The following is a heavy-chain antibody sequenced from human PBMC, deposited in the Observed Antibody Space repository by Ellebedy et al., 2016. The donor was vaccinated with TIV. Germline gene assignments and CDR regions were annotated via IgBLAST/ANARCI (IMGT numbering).Heavy chain of an antibody. D-gene: IGHD3-10*01. V-gene: IGHV3-7*01. CDR3: VQAGSYFDY. CDR2: IKDDGSQK. J-gene: IGHJ4*02. CDR1: GFTFNSYW. Sequence: GESLKISCAASGFTFNSYWMSWVRQAPGQGLEWVSNIKDDGSQKNYVDSVKGRFTISIDNAKNSVYLQMHSLGDEDTAVYYCVQAGSYFDYWGQGTLVTVSS.